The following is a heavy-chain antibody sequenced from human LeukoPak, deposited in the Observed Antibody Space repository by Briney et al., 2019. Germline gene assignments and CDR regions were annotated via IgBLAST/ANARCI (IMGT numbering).Heavy chain of an antibody. J-gene: IGHJ6*03. D-gene: IGHD2-2*01. CDR1: GFTFSSYS. V-gene: IGHV3-21*01. CDR2: ISSSRSYI. CDR3: ARENVEDIVVVPAYYMDV. Sequence: GGSLRLSCPASGFTFSSYSMNWVRQAPGKGLEWVSYISSSRSYIYYADSVKGRFTMSRDNGKNSLYLQMNSLRVEDMAVYYCARENVEDIVVVPAYYMDVWGKGTTVTVSS.